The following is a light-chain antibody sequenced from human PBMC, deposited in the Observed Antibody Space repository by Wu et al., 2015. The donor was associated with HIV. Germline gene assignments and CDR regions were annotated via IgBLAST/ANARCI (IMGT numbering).Light chain of an antibody. V-gene: IGKV1-5*03. J-gene: IGKJ5*01. CDR3: QQYSTYSIT. CDR2: KAS. Sequence: DIQMTQSPSTLSASVGDRVTITCRASQNINNFLAWYQQKPGRAPKILIYKASNLEFGVPSRFSGSDSGTDFTLTISSLQPDDFATYYCQQYSTYSITFGQGTRLDIK. CDR1: QNINNF.